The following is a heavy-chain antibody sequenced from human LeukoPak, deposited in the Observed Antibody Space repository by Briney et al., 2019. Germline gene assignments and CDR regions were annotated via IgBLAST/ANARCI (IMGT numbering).Heavy chain of an antibody. CDR3: ARVPYGSGTYTDY. CDR2: ILYDGSNK. D-gene: IGHD3-10*01. Sequence: GGSLRLSCTASGFTFITHAMHWVRQAPGKGLEWVAIILYDGSNKHYADSVKGRFSISRDNSKNTLYLQMNSLRAEDTAVYYCARVPYGSGTYTDYWGQGTLVTVSS. V-gene: IGHV3-30-3*01. J-gene: IGHJ4*02. CDR1: GFTFITHA.